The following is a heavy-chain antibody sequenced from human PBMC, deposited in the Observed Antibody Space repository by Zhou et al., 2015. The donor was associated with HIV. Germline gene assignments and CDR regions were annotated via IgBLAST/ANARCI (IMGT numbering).Heavy chain of an antibody. D-gene: IGHD1-1*01. CDR1: GFTVSSNY. Sequence: EVQLVESGGGLIQPGGSLRLSCAASGFTVSSNYMNWVRQAPGEGLEWVSVIYAGGSTYYADSVKGRFTISRDNSKNTLYLQMNSLRAEDTAVYYCASTTGLEPLRYWGQGTLVTVSS. CDR3: ASTTGLEPLRY. CDR2: IYAGGST. J-gene: IGHJ4*02. V-gene: IGHV3-53*01.